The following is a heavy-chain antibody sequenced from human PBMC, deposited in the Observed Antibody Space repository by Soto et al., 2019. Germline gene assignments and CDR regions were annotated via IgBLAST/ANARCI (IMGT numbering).Heavy chain of an antibody. CDR1: GFTFSNYD. D-gene: IGHD6-25*01. Sequence: EVQLLETGGGLVQPGRSLRLSCAASGFTFSNYDMSWVRQATGQGLDWVSAISGSGGTTYYADSVKGRFTISRDNSKNTLFLQMNSLSAEDAAVYYCAKFFVETGSNSGWPWSFHYWGQGTLVTVSS. CDR3: AKFFVETGSNSGWPWSFHY. CDR2: ISGSGGTT. J-gene: IGHJ4*02. V-gene: IGHV3-23*01.